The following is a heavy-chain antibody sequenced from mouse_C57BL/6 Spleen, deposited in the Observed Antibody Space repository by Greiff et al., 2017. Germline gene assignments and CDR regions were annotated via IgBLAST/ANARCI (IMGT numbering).Heavy chain of an antibody. CDR3: AREGNSSGYYAWFAY. CDR1: GYAFSSYW. D-gene: IGHD3-2*02. J-gene: IGHJ3*01. Sequence: VQLQQSGAELVKPGASVKISCKASGYAFSSYWMNWVKQRPGKGLEWIGQIYPGDGDTNYNGKFKGKATLTADKSSSTAYMQLSSLTSEDSAVYFCAREGNSSGYYAWFAYWGQGTLVTVSA. V-gene: IGHV1-80*01. CDR2: IYPGDGDT.